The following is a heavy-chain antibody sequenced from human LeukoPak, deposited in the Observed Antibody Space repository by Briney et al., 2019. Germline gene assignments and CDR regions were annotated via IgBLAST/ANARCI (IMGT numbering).Heavy chain of an antibody. J-gene: IGHJ4*02. V-gene: IGHV3-66*01. CDR3: ARGNLVDTAMVTPFDY. CDR2: IYSGGST. CDR1: GFTVSSNY. D-gene: IGHD5-18*01. Sequence: PGGSLRLSCAASGFTVSSNYMSWVRQAPGKRLEWVSVIYSGGSTYYADSVKGRFTISRDNSKNTLYLQMNSLRAEDTAVYYCARGNLVDTAMVTPFDYWGQGALVTVSS.